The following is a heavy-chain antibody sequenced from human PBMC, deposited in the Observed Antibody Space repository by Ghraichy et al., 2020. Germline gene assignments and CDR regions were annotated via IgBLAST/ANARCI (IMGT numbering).Heavy chain of an antibody. Sequence: GGSLRLSCAASGFTFSSYAMSWVRQAPGKGLEWVSAISGSGGSTYYADSVKGRFTISRDNSKHTLYLQMNSLRAEDTAVYYCAKGAYSGYDFGAGFDPWGQGTLVTVSS. CDR2: ISGSGGST. V-gene: IGHV3-23*01. D-gene: IGHD5-12*01. CDR1: GFTFSSYA. J-gene: IGHJ5*02. CDR3: AKGAYSGYDFGAGFDP.